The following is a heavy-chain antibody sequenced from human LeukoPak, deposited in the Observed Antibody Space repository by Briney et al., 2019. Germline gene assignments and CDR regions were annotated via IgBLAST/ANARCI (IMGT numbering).Heavy chain of an antibody. Sequence: SETLSLTCPVSGGSISSSSYYWGWIRQPPGKGLEWIGYIYYSGSTNYNPSLKSRVTISVDTSKNQFSLKLSSVTAADTAVYYCARWAYDILTGYSLDAFDIWGQGTMVTVSS. CDR3: ARWAYDILTGYSLDAFDI. V-gene: IGHV4-61*05. D-gene: IGHD3-9*01. J-gene: IGHJ3*02. CDR2: IYYSGST. CDR1: GGSISSSSYY.